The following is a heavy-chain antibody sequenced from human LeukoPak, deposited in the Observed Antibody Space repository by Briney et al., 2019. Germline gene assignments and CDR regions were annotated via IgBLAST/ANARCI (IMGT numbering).Heavy chain of an antibody. D-gene: IGHD6-6*01. CDR1: GYTFTSHG. CDR2: ISTYNGNT. CDR3: ARQSSSSFDY. Sequence: ASVKVSCKASGYTFTSHGISWVRQAPGQGLEWMGWISTYNGNTNYAQKLQGRVSMTTDTSTSTAYMDLRSLRSDDTAVYYCARQSSSSFDYWGQGTLVTVSS. J-gene: IGHJ4*02. V-gene: IGHV1-18*01.